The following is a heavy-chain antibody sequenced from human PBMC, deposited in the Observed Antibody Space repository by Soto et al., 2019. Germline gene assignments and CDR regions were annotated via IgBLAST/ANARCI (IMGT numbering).Heavy chain of an antibody. D-gene: IGHD2-2*01. CDR2: ISYDGSNK. CDR3: ATCISTSCYGSPVA. Sequence: PGGSLRLSCAASGFTFSSYGMHWVRQAPGKGLEWVAVISYDGSNKYYADSVKGRFTISRDNSKNTLYLQMNSLRAEDTAVYYCATCISTSCYGSPVAWGQGTLVTVSS. V-gene: IGHV3-30*03. J-gene: IGHJ5*02. CDR1: GFTFSSYG.